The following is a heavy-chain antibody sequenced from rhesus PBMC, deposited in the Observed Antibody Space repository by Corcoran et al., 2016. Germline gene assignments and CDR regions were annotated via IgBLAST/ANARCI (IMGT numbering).Heavy chain of an antibody. V-gene: IGHV4-106*01. Sequence: TNYNPSLKNRVTISIDTSKNQYSLKLSAVTSADTAVYYCVRGVITIFGLYRDAFDFWGQRRRVTVSS. CDR3: VRGVITIFGLYRDAFDF. D-gene: IGHD3-3*01. J-gene: IGHJ3*01. CDR2: T.